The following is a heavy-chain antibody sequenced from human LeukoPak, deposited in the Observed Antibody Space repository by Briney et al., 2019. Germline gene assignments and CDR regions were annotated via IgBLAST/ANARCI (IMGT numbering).Heavy chain of an antibody. CDR2: ISYSGST. J-gene: IGHJ6*03. CDR3: ASVVATILGYYMDV. Sequence: ETLSLTCSVSGGSISSYYWSWIRQPPGKGLEWIGYISYSGSTNYNPSLKSRVTISIDTSKNQFSLKLSSVTAADTAVYYCASVVATILGYYMDVWGKGTTVTVSS. V-gene: IGHV4-59*08. CDR1: GGSISSYY. D-gene: IGHD5-12*01.